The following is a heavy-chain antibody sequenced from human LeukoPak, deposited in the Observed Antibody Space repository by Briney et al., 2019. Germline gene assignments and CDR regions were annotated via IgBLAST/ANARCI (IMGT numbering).Heavy chain of an antibody. CDR1: GFTFNTYT. D-gene: IGHD2-21*02. Sequence: PGGSLRLSCAASGFTFNTYTMNWVRQAPGKGLEWVSAISGSGGSTYYADSVKGRFTISRDNSKNTLYLQMNSLRAEDTAVYYCAKEVVTAMMSFNDYWGQGTLVTVSS. J-gene: IGHJ4*02. CDR2: ISGSGGST. V-gene: IGHV3-23*01. CDR3: AKEVVTAMMSFNDY.